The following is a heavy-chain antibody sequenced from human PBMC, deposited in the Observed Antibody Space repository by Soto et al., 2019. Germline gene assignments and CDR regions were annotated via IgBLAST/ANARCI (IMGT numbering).Heavy chain of an antibody. J-gene: IGHJ4*02. CDR3: ARVSPLSIAAAGTDY. V-gene: IGHV1-2*02. D-gene: IGHD6-13*01. CDR2: INPNSGGT. CDR1: GYTFTGYY. Sequence: ASVKVSCKASGYTFTGYYMHWVRQSPGQGLEWMGWINPNSGGTNYAQKFQGRVTMTRDTSISTAYMELSRLRSDDTAVYYCARVSPLSIAAAGTDYWGQGTLVTVSS.